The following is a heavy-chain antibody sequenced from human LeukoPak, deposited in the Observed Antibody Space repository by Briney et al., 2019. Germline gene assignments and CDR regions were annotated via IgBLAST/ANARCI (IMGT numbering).Heavy chain of an antibody. D-gene: IGHD6-13*01. J-gene: IGHJ5*02. V-gene: IGHV3-21*01. CDR2: ISSSSNYI. Sequence: GGSLRLSCAGSGFTFSSYSMNWVRQAPGKGLEWVSSISSSSNYIYYADSVKGRFTISRDNAKNSLSLQMNSLSAEDTAVYYCARGTAAAAWFDPWGQGTLVTVSS. CDR3: ARGTAAAAWFDP. CDR1: GFTFSSYS.